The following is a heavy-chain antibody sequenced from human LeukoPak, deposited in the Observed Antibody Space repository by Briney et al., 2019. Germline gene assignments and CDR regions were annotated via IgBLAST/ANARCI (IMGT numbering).Heavy chain of an antibody. Sequence: GGSLRLSCEASGFTFSNYWMHWVRQAPGKGLVWVSRINSDGSSTTYAESVKGRFTISRDNAKNTLYLQMDSLRAEDTAMYYCARVGSLYDFWSGKYYRYYYYMDVWGKGTTVTVSS. D-gene: IGHD3-3*01. CDR2: INSDGSST. CDR1: GFTFSNYW. V-gene: IGHV3-74*01. J-gene: IGHJ6*03. CDR3: ARVGSLYDFWSGKYYRYYYYMDV.